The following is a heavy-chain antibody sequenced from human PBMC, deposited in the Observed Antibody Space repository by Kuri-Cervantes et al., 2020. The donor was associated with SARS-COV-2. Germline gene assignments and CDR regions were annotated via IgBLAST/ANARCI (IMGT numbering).Heavy chain of an antibody. D-gene: IGHD3-16*01. CDR2: ISSSSSYI. CDR3: AKDPYVWGSYSVDY. CDR1: GFTFSSYS. V-gene: IGHV3-21*01. J-gene: IGHJ4*02. Sequence: GESLKISCAASGFTFSSYSMNWVRQAPGKGLEWVSSISSSSSYIYYADSVKGRFTISRDNSKNTLYLQMNSLRAEDTAVYYCAKDPYVWGSYSVDYWGQGTLVTVSS.